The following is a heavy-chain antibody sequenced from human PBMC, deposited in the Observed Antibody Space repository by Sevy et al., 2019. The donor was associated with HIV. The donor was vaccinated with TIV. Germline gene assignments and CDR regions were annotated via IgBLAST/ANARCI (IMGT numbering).Heavy chain of an antibody. CDR1: GFTFSSYW. CDR3: AGDKWAMTGRDDLDF. D-gene: IGHD2-8*01. J-gene: IGHJ4*02. Sequence: GGSLRLSCAASGFTFSSYWMSWVRQAPGKGLEWVANIKQGGSEKYYVDSVKGRFTISRDNAKNSLYLQMNSLRAEDKTVDYCAGDKWAMTGRDDLDFWGQGTMVTVSS. CDR2: IKQGGSEK. V-gene: IGHV3-7*01.